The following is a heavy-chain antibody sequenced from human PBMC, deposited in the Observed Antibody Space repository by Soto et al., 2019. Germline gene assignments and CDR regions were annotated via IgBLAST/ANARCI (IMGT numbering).Heavy chain of an antibody. Sequence: GSLRLSCAASGFTFGASALQWVRQASGKGLEWLGRIGSRGESYATTYDVSVKGRFTISRDDSKKTAYLQMNSLESEDTAVYYCAKSLRGVMIDFDYWGQGTLVTVSS. CDR3: AKSLRGVMIDFDY. CDR1: GFTFGASA. V-gene: IGHV3-73*01. CDR2: IGSRGESYAT. D-gene: IGHD3-10*01. J-gene: IGHJ4*02.